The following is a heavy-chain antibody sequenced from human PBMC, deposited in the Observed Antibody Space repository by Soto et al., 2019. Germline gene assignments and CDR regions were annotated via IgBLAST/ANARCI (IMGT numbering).Heavy chain of an antibody. V-gene: IGHV3-23*01. CDR2: ISGSGDST. CDR3: ARRGPGTYFDY. J-gene: IGHJ4*02. Sequence: EVPLLDSGGGLVQPGGSLRLSCAASGFTFSSYAMNWVRQAPGKGLEWVSVISGSGDSTYYADSVKGRFTISRDNSKNTLYLQMNSLRTEDTAVYYCARRGPGTYFDYWGKGTLVTVYS. CDR1: GFTFSSYA. D-gene: IGHD6-13*01.